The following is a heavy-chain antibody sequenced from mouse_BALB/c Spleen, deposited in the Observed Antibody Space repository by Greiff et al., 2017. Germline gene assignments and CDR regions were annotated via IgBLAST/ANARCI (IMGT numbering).Heavy chain of an antibody. CDR3: ARCYYDYDGYYFDY. J-gene: IGHJ2*01. CDR1: GFTFSSFG. D-gene: IGHD2-4*01. Sequence: EVQGVESGGGLVQPGGSRKLSCAASGFTFSSFGMHWVRQAPEKGLEWVAYISSGSSTIYYADTVKGRFTISRDNPKNTLFLQMTSLRSEDTAMYYCARCYYDYDGYYFDYWGQGTTLTVSS. CDR2: ISSGSSTI. V-gene: IGHV5-17*02.